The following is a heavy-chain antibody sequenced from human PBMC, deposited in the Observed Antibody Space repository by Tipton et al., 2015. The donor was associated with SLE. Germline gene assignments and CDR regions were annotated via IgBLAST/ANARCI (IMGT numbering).Heavy chain of an antibody. Sequence: TLSLTCAVYGGSFSGYYWSWIRQPPGKGLEWIGEINHSGRTNYNPSLKSRVTISVDTSKNQFSLKLSSVTAAGTAVYYCAREKDYSDAFDIWGLGTMVTVSS. CDR3: AREKDYSDAFDI. CDR2: INHSGRT. V-gene: IGHV4-34*01. CDR1: GGSFSGYY. J-gene: IGHJ3*02. D-gene: IGHD4-11*01.